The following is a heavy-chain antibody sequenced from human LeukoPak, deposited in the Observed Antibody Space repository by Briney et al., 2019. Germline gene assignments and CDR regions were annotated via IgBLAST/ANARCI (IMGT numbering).Heavy chain of an antibody. CDR1: GGTFNRYA. Sequence: SVTVSCKASGGTFNRYAISWVGQAAGQGVEWMDRIIPILCIANYPQQFQGRLTITADKSTSTPYMELRSLRSEDTAVYYCARGPIAVAGTRGNWFDPWGQGTLVTVSS. D-gene: IGHD6-19*01. J-gene: IGHJ5*02. CDR2: IIPILCIA. V-gene: IGHV1-69*04. CDR3: ARGPIAVAGTRGNWFDP.